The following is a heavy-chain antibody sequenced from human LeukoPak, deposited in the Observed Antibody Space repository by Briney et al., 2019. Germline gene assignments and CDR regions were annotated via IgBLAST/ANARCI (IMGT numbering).Heavy chain of an antibody. CDR2: ISGSGGTT. J-gene: IGHJ4*02. CDR1: RFTFSSYA. V-gene: IGHV3-23*01. D-gene: IGHD6-25*01. CDR3: AKFFAPSGGASGWPWTIDN. Sequence: GGSLRLSCAASRFTFSSYAMTWARQPPGKGLEWVAAISGSGGTTYYADFAKGRFSISRDNSDSTLFLQMSSLRAEDTAIYYCAKFFAPSGGASGWPWTIDNWGQGTLVIVSS.